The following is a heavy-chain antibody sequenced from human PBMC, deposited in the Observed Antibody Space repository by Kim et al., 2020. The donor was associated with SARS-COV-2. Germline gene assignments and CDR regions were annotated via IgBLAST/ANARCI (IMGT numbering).Heavy chain of an antibody. Sequence: GGSLRLSCAASGFTFNTYAMTWVRQAPGKGLEWVSGITGSGPTKYYADSVKGRFTISRDNSENTLYLQMDSVRAEDTAIYYCAKAGTYDILTSYQRFFDYWGQGTLVTVSS. CDR1: GFTFNTYA. CDR3: AKAGTYDILTSYQRFFDY. CDR2: ITGSGPTK. D-gene: IGHD3-9*01. V-gene: IGHV3-23*01. J-gene: IGHJ4*02.